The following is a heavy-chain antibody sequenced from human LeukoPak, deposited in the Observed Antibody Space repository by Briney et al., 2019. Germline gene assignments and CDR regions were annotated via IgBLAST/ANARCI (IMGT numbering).Heavy chain of an antibody. CDR3: ARHLDTSSWTYYYYYMDV. V-gene: IGHV4-39*01. J-gene: IGHJ6*03. D-gene: IGHD6-13*01. CDR2: IYYSGST. Sequence: SETLSLTCTVSGGSISSSSSYWGWIRQPPGKGLEWIGSIYYSGSTYYNPSLKSRVTISVVTSKNQFSLKLSSVTAADTAVYYCARHLDTSSWTYYYYYMDVWGKGTTVTVSS. CDR1: GGSISSSSSY.